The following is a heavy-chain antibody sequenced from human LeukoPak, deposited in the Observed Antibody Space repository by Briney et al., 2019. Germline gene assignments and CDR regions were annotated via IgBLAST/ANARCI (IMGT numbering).Heavy chain of an antibody. D-gene: IGHD6-13*01. J-gene: IGHJ5*02. CDR1: GYTFTGHY. V-gene: IGHV1-2*02. CDR2: IDPNSGGT. CDR3: ARGETLSSSPNWFDP. Sequence: ASVKVSCKASGYTFTGHYMHWVRQAPGQGLEWMGWIDPNSGGTNYAQKFQGRVTMTRDTSISTAYLELSRLRSDDTAVYYCARGETLSSSPNWFDPGGQGPWVTVPP.